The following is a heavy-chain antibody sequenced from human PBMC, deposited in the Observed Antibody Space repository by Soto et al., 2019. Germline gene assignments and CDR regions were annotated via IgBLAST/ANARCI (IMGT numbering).Heavy chain of an antibody. J-gene: IGHJ5*02. Sequence: PSETLSLTCAVYGGSFSGYYWSCIRQPPGKGLEWIGEINHSGSTNYNPSLKSRVTISVDTSKNQFSLKLSSVTAADTAVYYCARGIAARSHWFDPWGQGTLVTVSS. CDR1: GGSFSGYY. D-gene: IGHD6-6*01. CDR3: ARGIAARSHWFDP. V-gene: IGHV4-34*01. CDR2: INHSGST.